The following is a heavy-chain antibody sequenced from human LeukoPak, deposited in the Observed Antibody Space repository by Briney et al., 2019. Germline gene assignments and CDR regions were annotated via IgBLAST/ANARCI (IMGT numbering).Heavy chain of an antibody. CDR3: ARDERSWFYYDSSGLFDY. J-gene: IGHJ4*02. CDR1: GFTFSSYW. CDR2: INSDGSST. Sequence: GRSLRLSCAASGFTFSSYWMHWVRQAPGKGLVWVSRINSDGSSTSYADSVKGRFTISRDNAENTLYLQMNSLRAEDTAVYYCARDERSWFYYDSSGLFDYWGQGTLVTVSS. V-gene: IGHV3-74*01. D-gene: IGHD3-22*01.